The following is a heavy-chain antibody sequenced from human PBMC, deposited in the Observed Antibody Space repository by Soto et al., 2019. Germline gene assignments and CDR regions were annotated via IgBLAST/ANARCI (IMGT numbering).Heavy chain of an antibody. Sequence: QVQPEQSGAEVKKPGSSVKVSCKASGGTFSNSAISWVRQAPGQGLEWMGGIMPVFRTPDYAQKFQGRVTITADESTSTAYMELSGLRSDDTAVYFCASDKDRPQLGGNYYYILDVWGQGTTVTVSS. CDR1: GGTFSNSA. V-gene: IGHV1-69*12. CDR3: ASDKDRPQLGGNYYYILDV. CDR2: IMPVFRTP. J-gene: IGHJ6*02. D-gene: IGHD3-3*02.